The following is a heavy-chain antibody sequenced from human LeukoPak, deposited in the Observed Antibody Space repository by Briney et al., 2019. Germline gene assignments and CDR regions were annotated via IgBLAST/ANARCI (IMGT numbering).Heavy chain of an antibody. D-gene: IGHD4-17*01. Sequence: SETLSLTCSVSGGSIESYYWGWIRQPPGKGLEWIGSIYSSGSTYYNPSLKSRVTISVDTSKNQFSLKLTSVTAADAAVYYCAGGYGDYDVYHYWGQGTLVTVSS. CDR2: IYSSGST. CDR1: GGSIESYY. CDR3: AGGYGDYDVYHY. J-gene: IGHJ4*02. V-gene: IGHV4-59*05.